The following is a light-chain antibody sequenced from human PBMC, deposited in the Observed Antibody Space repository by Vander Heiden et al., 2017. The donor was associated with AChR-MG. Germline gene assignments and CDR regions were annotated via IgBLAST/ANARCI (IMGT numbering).Light chain of an antibody. V-gene: IGLV1-44*01. CDR2: SNN. CDR1: STNIGSNT. CDR3: AAWDDNLNGAV. J-gene: IGLJ2*01. Sequence: QSALTPPPSASGTPGPSLTTSCSGRSTNIGSNTVDWYHQVPGTAPKFLIHSNNQRPSGVPDRFSGSKSGTAAALAISGRQSEDEAEYYCAAWDDNLNGAVVGGGTKLTVL.